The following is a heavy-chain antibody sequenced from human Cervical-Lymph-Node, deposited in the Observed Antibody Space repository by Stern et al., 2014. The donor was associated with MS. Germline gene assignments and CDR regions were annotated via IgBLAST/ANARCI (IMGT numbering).Heavy chain of an antibody. CDR1: GYNFTDYG. D-gene: IGHD4-23*01. V-gene: IGHV1-3*04. CDR2: INTGNGNR. J-gene: IGHJ6*02. Sequence: VQLVESEAEVKKPGASVKVSCKTAGYNFTDYGIIWVRQAPGQRLEWMGWINTGNGNRRYSQKIQGRVTITRDTSASTAYMELSSLRSEDTAVYYCARTGTVVTSGYYYGMDVWGQGTTVTVSS. CDR3: ARTGTVVTSGYYYGMDV.